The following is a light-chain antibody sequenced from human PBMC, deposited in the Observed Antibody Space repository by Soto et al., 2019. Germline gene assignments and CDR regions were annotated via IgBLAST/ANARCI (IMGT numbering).Light chain of an antibody. CDR3: QQYGSSPWT. CDR2: GAS. J-gene: IGKJ1*01. Sequence: EIVLTQSPGTLSLSPGERATLSCRASQTVSSSFLAWYQQKPGQAPRLLISGASRRATGIPDRFSGSGSGTEFTLTISRLEPADFEVYYCQQYGSSPWTFGQGTKVDIK. CDR1: QTVSSSF. V-gene: IGKV3-20*01.